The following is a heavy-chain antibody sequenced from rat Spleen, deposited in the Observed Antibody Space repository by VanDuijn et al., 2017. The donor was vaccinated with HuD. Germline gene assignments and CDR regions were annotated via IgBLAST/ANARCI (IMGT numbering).Heavy chain of an antibody. Sequence: EVQLQESGPGLVKPSQSLSLTCSVTFYSITSSYRWSWIRKFPGNKLEWMGYINSEGTTNYNPSLKSRISITRDTSKNQFFLQVNSVTADDTATYYCATYRGSLQWPFDYWGQGVMVTVSS. CDR3: ATYRGSLQWPFDY. J-gene: IGHJ2*01. D-gene: IGHD1-1*01. CDR1: FYSITSSYR. V-gene: IGHV3-3*01. CDR2: INSEGTT.